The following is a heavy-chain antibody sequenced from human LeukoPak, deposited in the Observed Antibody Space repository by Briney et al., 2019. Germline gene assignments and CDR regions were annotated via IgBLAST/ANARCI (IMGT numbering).Heavy chain of an antibody. Sequence: PSETLSLTCAVYVGSFSGYYWSWIRQPPGKGLEWIGEINHSGSTNYIPSLKSRVTISVDTSKNQFSLKLSSVTAADTAVYYCAAAVQYSSGWYRPKYGMDVWGKGTTVTVSS. CDR2: INHSGST. D-gene: IGHD6-19*01. V-gene: IGHV4-34*01. CDR3: AAAVQYSSGWYRPKYGMDV. CDR1: VGSFSGYY. J-gene: IGHJ6*04.